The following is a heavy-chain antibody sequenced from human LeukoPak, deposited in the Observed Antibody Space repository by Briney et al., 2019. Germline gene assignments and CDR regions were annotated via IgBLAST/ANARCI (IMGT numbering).Heavy chain of an antibody. CDR2: ISGNSRTI. V-gene: IGHV3-48*04. J-gene: IGHJ4*02. Sequence: GGSLRLSCAASGFTFSRYSMNWVRQTPEKGLEWVSYISGNSRTIYYVDSVKGRFTVSRDNAKNSLYLEMNSLRADDTAVYYCARPPTVKTPDFDHWGQGTLVIVSS. CDR3: ARPPTVKTPDFDH. D-gene: IGHD4-11*01. CDR1: GFTFSRYS.